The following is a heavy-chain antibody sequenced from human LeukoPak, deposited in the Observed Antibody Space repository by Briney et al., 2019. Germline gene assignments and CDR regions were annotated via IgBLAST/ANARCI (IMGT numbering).Heavy chain of an antibody. J-gene: IGHJ4*02. V-gene: IGHV3-20*04. Sequence: PGGSLRLSCAVSGCTFDDYGMSWVRQAPGKGLEWVSGINWNGGSTGYVDSVKGRFTISRDNAKNSLHLQMNSLRAEDTALYYCARDISGGWYFDYWGQGTLVTVSS. CDR3: ARDISGGWYFDY. CDR2: INWNGGST. CDR1: GCTFDDYG. D-gene: IGHD6-19*01.